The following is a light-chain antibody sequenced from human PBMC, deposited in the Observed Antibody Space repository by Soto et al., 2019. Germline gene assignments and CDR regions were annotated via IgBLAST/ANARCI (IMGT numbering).Light chain of an antibody. CDR3: QQFKSALGIT. J-gene: IGKJ5*01. CDR1: QSISSW. V-gene: IGKV1-5*03. CDR2: KAS. Sequence: DIQMTQSPSTLSASVGDRVTITCRASQSISSWLAWYQQKPGKAPKLLIYKASSLESGVPSRFSGSGSGTEFALTISCLQPDDFATYYCQQFKSALGITFGQGTRLEIK.